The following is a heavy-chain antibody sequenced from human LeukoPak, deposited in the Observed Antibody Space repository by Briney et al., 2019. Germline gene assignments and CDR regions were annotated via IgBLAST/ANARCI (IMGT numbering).Heavy chain of an antibody. CDR2: VSADNGET. V-gene: IGHV1-18*01. D-gene: IGHD2-2*01. CDR1: GYSSNTYG. J-gene: IGHJ5*02. CDR3: ARDYQLLLLWDCFDP. Sequence: ASVKVSCKASGYSSNTYGISWVRQAPGQGLEWMGWVSADNGETNYAQKFQGRVTMTRDTSTSTAYMELRSLRSDDTAVYYCARDYQLLLLWDCFDPWGQGTLVSVSS.